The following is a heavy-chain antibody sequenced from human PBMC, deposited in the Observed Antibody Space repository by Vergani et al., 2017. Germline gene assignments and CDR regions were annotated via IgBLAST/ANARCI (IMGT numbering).Heavy chain of an antibody. Sequence: EVQLEESGGGLVLPGRSLRLSCVASGFTSAGYAMHWVRQAPGKGLEWVSGISWNSNSIGYADSVKGRFTISRDNAKYSLYLQMNSLRAEDTALYYWAKDLGTSSGGGWFDPWGQGTLVTVSS. D-gene: IGHD6-6*01. CDR3: AKDLGTSSGGGWFDP. CDR2: ISWNSNSI. CDR1: GFTSAGYA. J-gene: IGHJ5*02. V-gene: IGHV3-9*02.